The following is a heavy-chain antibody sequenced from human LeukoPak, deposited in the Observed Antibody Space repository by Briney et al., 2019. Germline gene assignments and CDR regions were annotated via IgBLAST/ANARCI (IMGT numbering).Heavy chain of an antibody. J-gene: IGHJ5*02. CDR3: ARDPSTTVTTSSNWFDP. Sequence: GASVKVSCKASGYTFTRYYMHWVRQAPGQGLEWMGRINPNSGGTNYAQKFQGRVTMTRDTSISTAYMELSRLRSDDTAVYYCARDPSTTVTTSSNWFDPWGQGTLVTVSS. V-gene: IGHV1-2*06. D-gene: IGHD4-11*01. CDR1: GYTFTRYY. CDR2: INPNSGGT.